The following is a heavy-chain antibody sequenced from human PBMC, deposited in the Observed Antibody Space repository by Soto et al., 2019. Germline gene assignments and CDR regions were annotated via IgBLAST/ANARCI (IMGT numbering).Heavy chain of an antibody. V-gene: IGHV1-2*02. CDR2: INPNSGGT. D-gene: IGHD6-19*01. CDR1: CSTFWCSH. CDR3: ARDRAKGGGSACGEY. Sequence: SCSTFWCSHIHTERPAPGQGLEWMGWINPNSGGTKYPQKCQGRVTMTRDTSIRTVYMSLTGLKSDDTAVYFCARDRAKGGGSACGEYWGQGT. J-gene: IGHJ4*02.